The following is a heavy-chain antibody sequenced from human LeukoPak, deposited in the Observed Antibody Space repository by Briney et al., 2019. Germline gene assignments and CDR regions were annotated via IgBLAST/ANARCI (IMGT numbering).Heavy chain of an antibody. V-gene: IGHV3-23*01. CDR1: GITLSNYG. CDR3: AKRGVVIRVILVGFHKEAYYFDS. CDR2: ISGSGGGT. J-gene: IGHJ4*02. D-gene: IGHD3-22*01. Sequence: PGGSLRLSCAVSGITLSNYGMSWVCQAPGKGLEWVAGISGSGGGTNYADSVKGRFTISRDNPKNTLFLQMNILRAEDTAVYFCAKRGVVIRVILVGFHKEAYYFDSWGQGALVTVSS.